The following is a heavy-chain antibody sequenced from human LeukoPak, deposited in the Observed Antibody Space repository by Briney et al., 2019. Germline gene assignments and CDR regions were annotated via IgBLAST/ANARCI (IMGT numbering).Heavy chain of an antibody. CDR3: ARMLISSGYYVDS. J-gene: IGHJ4*02. CDR2: IYSGGTT. V-gene: IGHV3-53*01. D-gene: IGHD3-22*01. Sequence: GGSLRLSRAASGFTVSSNYMSWVRQAPGKGLEWVSVIYSGGTTYYADSVKGRFTISRDISKNTLYLQMGSLRVEDTAVYYCARMLISSGYYVDSWGQGTLVTVSS. CDR1: GFTVSSNY.